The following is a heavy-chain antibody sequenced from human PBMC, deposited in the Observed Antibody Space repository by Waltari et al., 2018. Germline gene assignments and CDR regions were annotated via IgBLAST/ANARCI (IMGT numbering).Heavy chain of an antibody. Sequence: QLQLQESGPGLVKPSETLSLTCTVSGGSISSSSYYWGWIRQPPGKGLEGIGSIYYSGSTYYNPSLKSRVTISVDTSKNQFSLKLSSVTAADTAVYYCARQGGYGLTPWGQGTLVTVSS. CDR3: ARQGGYGLTP. CDR1: GGSISSSSYY. CDR2: IYYSGST. V-gene: IGHV4-39*01. D-gene: IGHD5-18*01. J-gene: IGHJ5*02.